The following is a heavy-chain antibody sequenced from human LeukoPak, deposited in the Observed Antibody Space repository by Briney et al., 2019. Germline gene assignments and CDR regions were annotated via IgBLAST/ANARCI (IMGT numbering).Heavy chain of an antibody. Sequence: SETLSLTCTVSGGSVSSYYWSWIRQPPGKGLEWIGYIFTSGGTNYNPSLKSRVTMSVDTSKNQFSLKLSSVTAADTAVYYCARDSGSYLDYWGQGTLVTVSS. V-gene: IGHV4-4*09. J-gene: IGHJ4*02. D-gene: IGHD1-26*01. CDR3: ARDSGSYLDY. CDR2: IFTSGGT. CDR1: GGSVSSYY.